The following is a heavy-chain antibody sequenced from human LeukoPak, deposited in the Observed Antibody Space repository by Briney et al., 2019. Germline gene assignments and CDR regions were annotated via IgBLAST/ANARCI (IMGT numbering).Heavy chain of an antibody. CDR2: IIPILGIA. CDR1: GGAFSSYA. Sequence: SVKVSCKASGGAFSSYAISWVRQAPGQGLEWMGRIIPILGIANYAQKFQGRVTITADKSTSTAYMELSSLRSEDTAVYYCAGETYYYDSSGYYYGEYFDYWGQGTLVTVSS. CDR3: AGETYYYDSSGYYYGEYFDY. D-gene: IGHD3-22*01. V-gene: IGHV1-69*04. J-gene: IGHJ4*02.